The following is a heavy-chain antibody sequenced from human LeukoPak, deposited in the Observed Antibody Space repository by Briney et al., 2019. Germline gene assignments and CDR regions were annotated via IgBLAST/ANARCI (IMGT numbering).Heavy chain of an antibody. D-gene: IGHD6-19*01. J-gene: IGHJ4*02. Sequence: GESLKISCQASGYTFTNHWIVWVRQSPGKGLEWMGSVYPGDSDTTYSPSFQGQVTTSAEKSIHTPYLQWTSLKPSDPAMYYCVRGGGQWSILENWGQGTLVTVSS. CDR2: VYPGDSDT. V-gene: IGHV5-51*01. CDR1: GYTFTNHW. CDR3: VRGGGQWSILEN.